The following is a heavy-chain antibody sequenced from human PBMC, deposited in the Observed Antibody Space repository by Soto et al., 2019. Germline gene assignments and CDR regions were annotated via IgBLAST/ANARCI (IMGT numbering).Heavy chain of an antibody. CDR2: IYWDDDK. J-gene: IGHJ4*02. V-gene: IGHV2-5*02. CDR3: ANRTTGNYFDY. D-gene: IGHD1-1*01. CDR1: GFSLNTGGVG. Sequence: SGPTLVNPTQTLTLTCTFSGFSLNTGGVGVGWIRQPPGKALEWLALIYWDDDKRYRPSLKSRLTVTKDTSKNQVVLTMTNMDPVDTATYYCANRTTGNYFDYWGQGTLVTVSS.